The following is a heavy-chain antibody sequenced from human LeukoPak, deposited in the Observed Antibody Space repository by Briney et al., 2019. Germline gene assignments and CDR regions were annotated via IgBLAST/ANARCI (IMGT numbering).Heavy chain of an antibody. V-gene: IGHV4-34*01. CDR3: ARARSDYGDYTPTSDY. CDR2: INHRGST. J-gene: IGHJ4*02. Sequence: PSETLSLTCAVYGGSFSGYYWSCIRQPPGKGLEWIGEINHRGSTNYSPSLKSRVTISVDTSKNQFSLKLSSVTAADTAVYYCARARSDYGDYTPTSDYWGQGTLVTVSS. CDR1: GGSFSGYY. D-gene: IGHD4-17*01.